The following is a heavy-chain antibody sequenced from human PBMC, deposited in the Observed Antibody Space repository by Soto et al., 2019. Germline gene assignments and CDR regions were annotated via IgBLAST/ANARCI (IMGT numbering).Heavy chain of an antibody. J-gene: IGHJ4*02. CDR2: IYTRGST. Sequence: QVQLQESGPGLVKPSETLPLTCTVSGGSISVYYWSWIRQPAGKGLEWIGRIYTRGSTNYNPSLKSRVTMSTDTSKNQFSLKVTSVTAADTAVYYCARDPGGYEFDYWGQGILVTVSS. D-gene: IGHD5-12*01. V-gene: IGHV4-4*07. CDR1: GGSISVYY. CDR3: ARDPGGYEFDY.